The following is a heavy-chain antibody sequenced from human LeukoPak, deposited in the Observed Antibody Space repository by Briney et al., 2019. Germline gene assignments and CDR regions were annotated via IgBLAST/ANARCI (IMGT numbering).Heavy chain of an antibody. CDR3: ARSTYYDFWSGYYDY. V-gene: IGHV4-61*02. CDR2: IYTSGST. J-gene: IGHJ4*02. CDR1: GGSISSGSYY. D-gene: IGHD3-3*01. Sequence: SQTLSLACTVSGGSISSGSYYWSWIRQPAGKGLEWIGRIYTSGSTNYNPSLKSRVTISVDTSKNQFSLKLSSVTAADTAVYYCARSTYYDFWSGYYDYWGQGTLVTVSS.